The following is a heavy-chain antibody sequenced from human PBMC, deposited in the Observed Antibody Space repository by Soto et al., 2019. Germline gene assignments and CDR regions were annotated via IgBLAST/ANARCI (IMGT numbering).Heavy chain of an antibody. Sequence: QVQLVQSGAEVKKPGASVKVSCKASGYTFTSYAMHWVRQAPGQRLEWMGWINAGNGNTKYSQKFQGRVTITRDTAASTAYMELSSLRSEDTAVYYCARGNYDFWSGPPPSVDYWGQGTLVTVSS. CDR2: INAGNGNT. D-gene: IGHD3-3*01. CDR1: GYTFTSYA. CDR3: ARGNYDFWSGPPPSVDY. J-gene: IGHJ4*02. V-gene: IGHV1-3*01.